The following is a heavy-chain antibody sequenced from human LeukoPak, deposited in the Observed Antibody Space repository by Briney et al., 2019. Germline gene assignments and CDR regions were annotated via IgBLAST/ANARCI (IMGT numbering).Heavy chain of an antibody. CDR1: GGSISSYY. Sequence: SSETLSLTCTVSGGSISSYYWSWIRQPPGKGLGWLGYIYYSGSTNYNPSLKSRVTISVDTSKNQFSLKLSSVTAADTAVYYCASEGRITGTTYPNRKATLRPFDYWGQGTLVTVSS. CDR2: IYYSGST. V-gene: IGHV4-59*08. CDR3: ASEGRITGTTYPNRKATLRPFDY. D-gene: IGHD1-20*01. J-gene: IGHJ4*02.